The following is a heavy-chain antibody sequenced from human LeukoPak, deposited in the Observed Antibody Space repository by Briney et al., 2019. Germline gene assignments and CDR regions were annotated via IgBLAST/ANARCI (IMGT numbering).Heavy chain of an antibody. Sequence: SETLSLTCTVSGGSISSYYWSRIRQPAGQGVEWIGLFYTGGTTNYNPSLKRRVTLSVATSKNQFSLKLSSVTAAATAVYYCARVLSSGWYYFDYWGQGTLVTVSS. V-gene: IGHV4-4*07. CDR1: GGSISSYY. CDR3: ARVLSSGWYYFDY. J-gene: IGHJ4*02. D-gene: IGHD6-19*01. CDR2: FYTGGTT.